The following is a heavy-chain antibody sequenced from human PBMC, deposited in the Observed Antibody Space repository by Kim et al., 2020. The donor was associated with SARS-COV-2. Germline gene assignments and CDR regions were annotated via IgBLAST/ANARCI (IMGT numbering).Heavy chain of an antibody. CDR2: IIPIFGTA. CDR3: ARGVPRLDIVATIVEFDY. D-gene: IGHD5-12*01. Sequence: SVKVSCKASGGTFSSYAISWVRQAPGQGLEWMGGIIPIFGTANYAQKFQGRVTITADESTSTAYMELSSLRSEDTAVYYCARGVPRLDIVATIVEFDYWGQGTLVTVSS. V-gene: IGHV1-69*13. J-gene: IGHJ4*02. CDR1: GGTFSSYA.